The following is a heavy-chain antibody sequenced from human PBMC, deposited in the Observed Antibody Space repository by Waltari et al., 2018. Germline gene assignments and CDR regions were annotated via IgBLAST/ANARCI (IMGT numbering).Heavy chain of an antibody. V-gene: IGHV3-74*01. D-gene: IGHD6-13*01. CDR2: INSDGSST. Sequence: EEQLVESGGGLVQPGESLRLSSAASGFTFSRYWMDWVRQAPGKGLVWVSRINSDGSSTIYAESVKGRFTISRDNAKNTLYVQMNRLRAEDTAVYYCARVATKTYSSPVPGRPYYYGMDVWGQGTTVTVSS. CDR3: ARVATKTYSSPVPGRPYYYGMDV. J-gene: IGHJ6*02. CDR1: GFTFSRYW.